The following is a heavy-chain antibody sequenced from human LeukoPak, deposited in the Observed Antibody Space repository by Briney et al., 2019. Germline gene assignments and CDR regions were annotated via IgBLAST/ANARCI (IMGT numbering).Heavy chain of an antibody. CDR2: IRSDASYT. D-gene: IGHD6-13*01. J-gene: IGHJ3*01. Sequence: GGSLRLSCAASGFTLSSYTMNWVRQAPGKGLEWVSSIRSDASYTDYADLVKGRFTISRDSAKNSLYLQMNSLRAEDMALYYCAKVMAAAGTKQFDDAFDVWGQGTMVAVSS. CDR3: AKVMAAAGTKQFDDAFDV. CDR1: GFTLSSYT. V-gene: IGHV3-21*04.